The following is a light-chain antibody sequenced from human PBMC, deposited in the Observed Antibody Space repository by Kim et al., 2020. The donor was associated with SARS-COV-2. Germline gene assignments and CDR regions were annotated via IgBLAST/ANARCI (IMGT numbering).Light chain of an antibody. CDR3: TAYTTSSSWV. J-gene: IGLJ3*02. CDR1: SSDVGGYEY. Sequence: GRSITISCTGTSSDVGGYEYVSWFQQHPGKVPKLMSYDVSKRPSGVSNRFSGSKSGNTASLTISGLQAEDEADYYCTAYTTSSSWVFGGGTQLTVL. V-gene: IGLV2-14*04. CDR2: DVS.